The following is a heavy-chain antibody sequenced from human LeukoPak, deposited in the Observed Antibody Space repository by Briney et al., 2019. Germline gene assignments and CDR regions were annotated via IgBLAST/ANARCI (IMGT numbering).Heavy chain of an antibody. D-gene: IGHD3-9*01. Sequence: SETLSLTCTVSGYSINSGYYWGWIRQPPGKGLEWIGSIYHSGSTYYNPSLKSRVTISVDTSKNQFSLKLSSVTAADTAVYYCARGGIRAGYYFDYRGQGTLVTVSS. V-gene: IGHV4-38-2*02. CDR1: GYSINSGYY. CDR2: IYHSGST. CDR3: ARGGIRAGYYFDY. J-gene: IGHJ4*02.